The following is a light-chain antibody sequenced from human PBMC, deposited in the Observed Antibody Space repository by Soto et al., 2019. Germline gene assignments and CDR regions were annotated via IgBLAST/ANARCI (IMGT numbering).Light chain of an antibody. J-gene: IGKJ4*01. CDR2: DAS. Sequence: EIVLTQSTATLSLSPGERATLSCRASQSVSSYLAWYQQKPGQAPRLLIYDASNRATGIPARFSGSGSGTDVTLTISSLEAEEFAVYHCQQRSNWPLTFGGGTKVEIK. V-gene: IGKV3-11*01. CDR1: QSVSSY. CDR3: QQRSNWPLT.